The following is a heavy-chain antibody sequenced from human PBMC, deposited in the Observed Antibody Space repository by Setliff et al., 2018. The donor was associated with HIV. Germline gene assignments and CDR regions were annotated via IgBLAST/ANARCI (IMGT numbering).Heavy chain of an antibody. Sequence: GESLKISCKGSGYSFSTYWIGWVRQMPGKGLEWMGFIYPDDSNTRYGPSFQGQVTISADKSISTAYLQWYSLKASDTAMYYCARHYYYYYMDVWGKGTTVTVSS. CDR1: GYSFSTYW. CDR3: ARHYYYYYMDV. J-gene: IGHJ6*03. CDR2: IYPDDSNT. V-gene: IGHV5-51*01.